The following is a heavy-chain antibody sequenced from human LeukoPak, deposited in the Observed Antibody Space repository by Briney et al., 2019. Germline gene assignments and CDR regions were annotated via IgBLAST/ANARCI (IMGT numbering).Heavy chain of an antibody. J-gene: IGHJ3*02. CDR1: GYTFRTYG. CDR2: ISAYNGNT. V-gene: IGHV1-18*01. CDR3: ARDTEGYSSSWTYAFDI. Sequence: ASVKVSCKASGYTFRTYGISWVRQAPGQGLEWMGWISAYNGNTNYAQKLQGRVTMTTDTSTSTAYMELRSLRSDDTAVYYCARDTEGYSSSWTYAFDIWGQGTMVTV. D-gene: IGHD6-13*01.